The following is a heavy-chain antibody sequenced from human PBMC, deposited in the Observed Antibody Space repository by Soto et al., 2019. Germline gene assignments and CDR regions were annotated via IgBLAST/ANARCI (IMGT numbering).Heavy chain of an antibody. CDR1: GFTFSSYA. V-gene: IGHV3-23*01. CDR2: ISGSGGST. D-gene: IGHD2-2*01. CDR3: AKDQGIDIVLVPAALDY. J-gene: IGHJ4*02. Sequence: GGALRLSCAASGFTFSSYAMSWVRQDPGKGLEWVSAISGSGGSTYYADSVKGRFTISRDNSKNTLYLQMNSLRAEDTAVYFCAKDQGIDIVLVPAALDYWGQGTLVTVSS.